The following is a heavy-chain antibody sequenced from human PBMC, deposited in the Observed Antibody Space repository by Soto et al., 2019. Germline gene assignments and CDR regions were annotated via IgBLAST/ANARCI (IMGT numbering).Heavy chain of an antibody. CDR2: INHSGST. J-gene: IGHJ4*02. Sequence: QVQLQQWGAGLLKPSETLSLTCAVYGGSFSGYYWSWIRQPPGKGLEWIGEINHSGSTNYNPSLKSRVTISVYTSKYQFSLKLSSVTAADTAVYYCARGRRPFTAMATGYFDYWGQGTLVTVSS. V-gene: IGHV4-34*01. CDR1: GGSFSGYY. D-gene: IGHD5-18*01. CDR3: ARGRRPFTAMATGYFDY.